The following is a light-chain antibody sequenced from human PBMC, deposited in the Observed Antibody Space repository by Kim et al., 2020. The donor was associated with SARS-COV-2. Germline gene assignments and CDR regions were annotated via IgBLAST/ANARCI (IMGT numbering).Light chain of an antibody. CDR2: DVT. V-gene: IGLV2-8*01. CDR1: SSDVGDYNY. Sequence: GQSVTISCTGTSSDVGDYNYVSWYQQHPGKAPKLMIYDVTKRPSGVPDRFSGSKSGNTASLTVSGLQAEDEADYYCSSYAGINNCVFGTGTKVTVL. J-gene: IGLJ1*01. CDR3: SSYAGINNCV.